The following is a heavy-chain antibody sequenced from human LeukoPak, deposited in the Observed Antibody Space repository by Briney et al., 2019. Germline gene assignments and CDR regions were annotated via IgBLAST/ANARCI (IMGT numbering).Heavy chain of an antibody. V-gene: IGHV3-21*01. CDR1: GFTSSSYN. D-gene: IGHD3-10*01. CDR3: ARAPGSGTQGYYFDY. CDR2: ISSSSSNI. Sequence: GGSLRLSCAASGFTSSSYNMNWVRQAPGKGLEWVSSISSSSSNIYYADSVKGRFTISRDNAKNSLYLQMNSLTAEDTAVYYCARAPGSGTQGYYFDYWGRGTLVTVSS. J-gene: IGHJ4*02.